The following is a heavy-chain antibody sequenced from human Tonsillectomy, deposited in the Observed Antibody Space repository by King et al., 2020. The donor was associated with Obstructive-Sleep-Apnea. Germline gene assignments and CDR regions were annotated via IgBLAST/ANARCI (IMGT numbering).Heavy chain of an antibody. J-gene: IGHJ5*02. V-gene: IGHV3-74*01. Sequence: QLVESGGGLVQPGGSLRLSCAASGFTFSSYWMHWVRQAPGKGLVWVSRINSDGSSTSYADSVKGRFTISRANAKNTLYLQMNSLRAEDTAVYYCARTTGGWNDGGWFDPWGQGTLVTVSS. CDR2: INSDGSST. D-gene: IGHD1-1*01. CDR3: ARTTGGWNDGGWFDP. CDR1: GFTFSSYW.